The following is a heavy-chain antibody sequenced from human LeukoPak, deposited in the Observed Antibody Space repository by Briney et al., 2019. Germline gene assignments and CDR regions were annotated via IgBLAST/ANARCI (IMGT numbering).Heavy chain of an antibody. D-gene: IGHD4-17*01. V-gene: IGHV3-73*01. CDR1: GFTFSGSA. J-gene: IGHJ6*02. Sequence: GGSLKLSCAASGFTFSGSAMHWVRQASGKGLEWVGRIRSKANSYATTYAASVKGRFTISRDDSKNTVYLQMNSLKTEDTAVYYCTRTYGDYASFENVWGQGTTVTVSS. CDR2: IRSKANSYAT. CDR3: TRTYGDYASFENV.